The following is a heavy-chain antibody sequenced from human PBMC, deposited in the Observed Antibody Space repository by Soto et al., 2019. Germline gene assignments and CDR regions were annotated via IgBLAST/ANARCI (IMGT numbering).Heavy chain of an antibody. J-gene: IGHJ4*02. Sequence: ASVKVSCKASGYAFTSYYMHWVRQAPGQGLEWMGIINPSGGSTSYAQKFQGRVTMTRDTSTSTVYMELSSLRSEDTAVYYCAREIGYCTNGVCSRQYYFDYWGQGTLVTVSS. D-gene: IGHD2-8*01. CDR3: AREIGYCTNGVCSRQYYFDY. CDR1: GYAFTSYY. V-gene: IGHV1-46*01. CDR2: INPSGGST.